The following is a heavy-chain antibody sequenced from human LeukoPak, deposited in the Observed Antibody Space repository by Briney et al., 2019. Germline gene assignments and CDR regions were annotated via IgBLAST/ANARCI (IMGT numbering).Heavy chain of an antibody. CDR2: FDPEDPEDGEA. J-gene: IGHJ4*02. CDR1: GYTLTELS. D-gene: IGHD6-13*01. CDR3: TTGKIYCSSCSDDY. V-gene: IGHV1-24*01. Sequence: GASVKVSCKVSGYTLTELSMHWVRPAPGKGLEWMGGFDPEDPEDGEAIYAQKFQGRVTMTEDTSTDTAYMELSSLRSEDTAVYYCTTGKIYCSSCSDDYWGQGTLVTVSS.